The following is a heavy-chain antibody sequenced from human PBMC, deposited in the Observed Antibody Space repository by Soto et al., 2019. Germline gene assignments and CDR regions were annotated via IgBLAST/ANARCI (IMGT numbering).Heavy chain of an antibody. CDR2: INHSGST. CDR3: ARGMYYDYVWGSYRSYYYYYGMDV. V-gene: IGHV4-34*01. Sequence: QVQLQQWGAGLLKPSETLSLTCAVYGGSFSGYYWSWIRQPPGKGLEWIGEINHSGSTNYNPSLKSRVNISVDTSKNQFALKLSSVTAADTAVYYCARGMYYDYVWGSYRSYYYYYGMDVWGQGTTVTVSS. D-gene: IGHD3-16*02. CDR1: GGSFSGYY. J-gene: IGHJ6*02.